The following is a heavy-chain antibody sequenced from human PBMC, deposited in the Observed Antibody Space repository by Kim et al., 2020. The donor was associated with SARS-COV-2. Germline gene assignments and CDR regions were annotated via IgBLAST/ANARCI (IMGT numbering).Heavy chain of an antibody. J-gene: IGHJ5*02. Sequence: GGSLRLSCAASGFTFSSYEMNWVRQAPGKGLEWVSYISSSGSTIYYADSVKGRFTISRDNAKNSLYLQMNSLRAEDTAVYYCARQPPYSNYEGFWFDPWGQGTLVTVSS. D-gene: IGHD4-4*01. V-gene: IGHV3-48*03. CDR2: ISSSGSTI. CDR3: ARQPPYSNYEGFWFDP. CDR1: GFTFSSYE.